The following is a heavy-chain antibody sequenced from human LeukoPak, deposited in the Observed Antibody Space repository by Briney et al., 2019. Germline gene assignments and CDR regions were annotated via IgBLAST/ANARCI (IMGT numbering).Heavy chain of an antibody. CDR3: ARGGAAAGDAFDI. Sequence: SETLSLTCTVSGGSITTSSYYWGWIRQPPGKGLEWIGIIYYSGSTYYNPSLKGRVTISVDTSKNQFSLKLSSVTAADTAVYYCARGGAAAGDAFDIWGQGTMVIVSS. D-gene: IGHD6-13*01. CDR1: GGSITTSSYY. CDR2: IYYSGST. V-gene: IGHV4-39*01. J-gene: IGHJ3*02.